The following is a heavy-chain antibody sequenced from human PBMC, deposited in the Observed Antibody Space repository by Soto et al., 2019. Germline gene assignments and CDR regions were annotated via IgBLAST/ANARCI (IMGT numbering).Heavy chain of an antibody. CDR1: GGSFSGYY. CDR2: INHSGST. J-gene: IGHJ4*02. V-gene: IGHV4-34*01. Sequence: SETLSLTCAVYGGSFSGYYWSWIRQPPGKGLEWIGEINHSGSTNYNPSLKSRVTISVDTSKNQFSLKLSSVTAADTAVYYCARGPSRDLGYCTNGVCYGDYFDYWGQGTLVTVSS. D-gene: IGHD2-8*01. CDR3: ARGPSRDLGYCTNGVCYGDYFDY.